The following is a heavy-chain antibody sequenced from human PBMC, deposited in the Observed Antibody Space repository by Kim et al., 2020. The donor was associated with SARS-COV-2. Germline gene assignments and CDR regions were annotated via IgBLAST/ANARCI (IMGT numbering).Heavy chain of an antibody. J-gene: IGHJ3*02. CDR2: ISGSGGST. V-gene: IGHV3-23*01. Sequence: GGSLRLSCAVSGFTFSSYAMSWVRQAPGKGLEWVSAISGSGGSTYHADSMKGRFTISRDNSKNTLYLQMNSLRAEDTAVYYCAKDLGSGALLWFGETATPVNDAFDIWGQGTMVTVSS. CDR1: GFTFSSYA. D-gene: IGHD3-10*01. CDR3: AKDLGSGALLWFGETATPVNDAFDI.